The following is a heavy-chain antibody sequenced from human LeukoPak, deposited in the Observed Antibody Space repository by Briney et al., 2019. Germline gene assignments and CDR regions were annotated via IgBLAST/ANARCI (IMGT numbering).Heavy chain of an antibody. CDR1: GFTFGSYW. D-gene: IGHD3/OR15-3a*01. Sequence: GGSLILSCAASGFTFGSYWMSWVRQAPGKGLEWVANIKKDGSEKHYVDSVKGRFAVSRDNAKSSVYLQMNSLRVEDTAVYYCARGTESLYYYGMDVWGQGTTVTVSS. CDR3: ARGTESLYYYGMDV. J-gene: IGHJ6*02. V-gene: IGHV3-7*02. CDR2: IKKDGSEK.